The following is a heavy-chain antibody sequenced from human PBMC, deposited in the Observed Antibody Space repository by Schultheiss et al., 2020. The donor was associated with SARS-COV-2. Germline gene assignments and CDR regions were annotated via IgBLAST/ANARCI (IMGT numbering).Heavy chain of an antibody. V-gene: IGHV1-46*01. J-gene: IGHJ6*02. D-gene: IGHD3-3*01. Sequence: GESLKISCKASGYTFTRYYIHWVRQAPGQGLEWMGVINPSGGRTRYAQKFQGRVTMTRDTSTSTVNMELSSLRSEDTAVYYCARYDFWSGYYYYYGIDVWGQGTTVTVSS. CDR3: ARYDFWSGYYYYYGIDV. CDR1: GYTFTRYY. CDR2: INPSGGRT.